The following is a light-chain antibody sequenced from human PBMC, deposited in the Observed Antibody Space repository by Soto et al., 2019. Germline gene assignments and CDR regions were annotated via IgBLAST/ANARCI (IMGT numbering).Light chain of an antibody. CDR1: QSVSSN. CDR3: QQWSSVPKT. CDR2: GAS. Sequence: EIVMTQSPATLSVSPGERATLSCRASQSVSSNLAWYQQKPGQAPRLLIYGASTRATGIPARFSGSGSGTEFTLTISSLQSEDFAVYYCQQWSSVPKTFGQGTKVEIK. J-gene: IGKJ1*01. V-gene: IGKV3-15*01.